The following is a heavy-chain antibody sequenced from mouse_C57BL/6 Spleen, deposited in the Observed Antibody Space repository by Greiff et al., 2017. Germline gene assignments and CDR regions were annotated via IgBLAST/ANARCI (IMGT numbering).Heavy chain of an antibody. V-gene: IGHV3-6*01. CDR2: ISYDGSN. CDR1: GYSITSGYY. J-gene: IGHJ3*01. Sequence: EVKLMESGPGLVKPSQSLSLTCSVTGYSITSGYYWNWIRQFQGNKLEWMGYISYDGSNNYNPSLKNRISITRDTSKNQFFLKLNSVTTEDTATYYCATYDYGAYWGQGTLVTVSA. CDR3: ATYDYGAY. D-gene: IGHD2-4*01.